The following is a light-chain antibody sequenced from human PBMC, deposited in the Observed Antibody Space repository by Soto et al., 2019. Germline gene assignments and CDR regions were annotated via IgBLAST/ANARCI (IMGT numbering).Light chain of an antibody. Sequence: VVKPAEAALSVSPGERVSLHCRASQSVTSNLAWYQHKPGQSPRLLIYRASARATGVPDRFSGSGSGTEFTLTISSLQSEDFAVYYCQQYNNWPPIPFGQGTRLAIK. J-gene: IGKJ5*01. CDR1: QSVTSN. V-gene: IGKV3-15*01. CDR2: RAS. CDR3: QQYNNWPPIP.